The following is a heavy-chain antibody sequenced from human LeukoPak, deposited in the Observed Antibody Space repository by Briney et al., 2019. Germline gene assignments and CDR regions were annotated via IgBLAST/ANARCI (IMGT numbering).Heavy chain of an antibody. Sequence: GASVKVSCKASGYTFTSYYMHWVRQAPGQGLEWMGIIDPSGGSTSYAQKFQGRVTMTRDTSTSTVYMELSRLRSEDTAVYYCARDLDLYGGYVNYFDYWGQGTLVTVSS. J-gene: IGHJ4*02. D-gene: IGHD5-12*01. CDR2: IDPSGGST. CDR1: GYTFTSYY. CDR3: ARDLDLYGGYVNYFDY. V-gene: IGHV1-46*01.